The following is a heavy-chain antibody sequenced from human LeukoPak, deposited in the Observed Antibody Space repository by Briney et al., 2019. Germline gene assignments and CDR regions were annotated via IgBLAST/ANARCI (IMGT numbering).Heavy chain of an antibody. CDR3: AKDDDYGDYNLDY. J-gene: IGHJ4*02. CDR2: ISWDGGST. V-gene: IGHV3-43*01. Sequence: GGSLRLSCAASGFTFDDYTMHWVRQAPGKGLEWVSLISWDGGSTYYADSVKGRFTISRDNSKNSLYLQMNSLRTDDTALYYCAKDDDYGDYNLDYWGQGTLVTVSS. D-gene: IGHD4-17*01. CDR1: GFTFDDYT.